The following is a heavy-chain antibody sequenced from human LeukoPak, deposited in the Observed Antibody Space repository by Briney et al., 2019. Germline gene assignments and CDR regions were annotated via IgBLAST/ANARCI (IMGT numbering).Heavy chain of an antibody. V-gene: IGHV4-59*01. Sequence: SETLSLTCTVSGASISSYYWSWIRQPPGKGLEWIGYIYDSGSTNYNPSRVTISVETSKNQFSLKLSSVTAADTAMYYCARDEVVVASYGMDVWGQGTTVTVSS. CDR1: GASISSYY. D-gene: IGHD2-15*01. CDR3: ARDEVVVASYGMDV. J-gene: IGHJ6*02. CDR2: IYDSGST.